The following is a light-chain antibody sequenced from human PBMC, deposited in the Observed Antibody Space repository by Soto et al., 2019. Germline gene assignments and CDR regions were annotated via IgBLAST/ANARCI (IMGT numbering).Light chain of an antibody. CDR1: SSDVGGYNY. Sequence: QPVLTQPASVSGSPGQSITISCTGTSSDVGGYNYVSWYQQHPGKAPKLLIYEVNNRPSGVSNRFSGSKSGNTASLTISGLQAEDEADYYCNSYTSSSTRVFGGGTKVTVL. J-gene: IGLJ2*01. CDR3: NSYTSSSTRV. V-gene: IGLV2-14*01. CDR2: EVN.